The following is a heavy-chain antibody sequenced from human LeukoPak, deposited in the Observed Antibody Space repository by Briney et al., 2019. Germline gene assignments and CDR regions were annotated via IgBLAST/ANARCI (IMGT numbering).Heavy chain of an antibody. D-gene: IGHD6-13*01. V-gene: IGHV1-58*02. J-gene: IGHJ3*02. CDR2: IVVGSGNT. Sequence: SVKVSCKASGFTFTSSAMQWVRQARGQRFEWIGWIVVGSGNTNYAQKFQERVTITRDMSTSTAYMEPSSLRSEDTAVYYCAAEARGAAAGMGIWGQGTMVTVSS. CDR1: GFTFTSSA. CDR3: AAEARGAAAGMGI.